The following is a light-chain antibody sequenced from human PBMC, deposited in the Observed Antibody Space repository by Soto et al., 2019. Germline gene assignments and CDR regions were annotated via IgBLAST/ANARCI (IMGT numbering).Light chain of an antibody. CDR3: QETNYYF. V-gene: IGKV1-5*01. Sequence: DIQMTQSPSTLSASLGDRVTITCRASQTIDSWLAWYQQRPGEAPKLLIYDASKLEIGVPSRFSGAGSGTEFTLTIVRLQPEDVGTYYCQETNYYFFGPGTKVDIK. J-gene: IGKJ2*01. CDR1: QTIDSW. CDR2: DAS.